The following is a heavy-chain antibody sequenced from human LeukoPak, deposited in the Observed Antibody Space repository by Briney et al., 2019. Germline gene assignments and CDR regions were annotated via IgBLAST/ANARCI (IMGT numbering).Heavy chain of an antibody. Sequence: PGRSLRLSCAASGFTFSSYGMHWVRQAPGKGLEWVAVISYDGSNKYCADSVKGRFTISRDNSKNTLYLQMNSLRAEDTAVYYCAKEGAYFDYWGQGTLVTVSS. D-gene: IGHD3-16*01. CDR2: ISYDGSNK. CDR1: GFTFSSYG. CDR3: AKEGAYFDY. V-gene: IGHV3-30*18. J-gene: IGHJ4*02.